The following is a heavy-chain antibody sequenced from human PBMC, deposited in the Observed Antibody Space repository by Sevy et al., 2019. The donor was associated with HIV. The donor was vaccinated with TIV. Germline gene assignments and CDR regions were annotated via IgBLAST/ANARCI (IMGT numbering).Heavy chain of an antibody. J-gene: IGHJ3*02. CDR3: AGERSGYYYGSSALDI. CDR1: GGSISSYY. D-gene: IGHD3-22*01. V-gene: IGHV4-59*01. CDR2: IYYSGST. Sequence: SETLSLTCTVSGGSISSYYWSWIRQPPGKGLEWIGYIYYSGSTNYNPAPKSRVTISVETSKNQFSLKLSSVTAADTAVYDCAGERSGYYYGSSALDIWGQGTMVTVSS.